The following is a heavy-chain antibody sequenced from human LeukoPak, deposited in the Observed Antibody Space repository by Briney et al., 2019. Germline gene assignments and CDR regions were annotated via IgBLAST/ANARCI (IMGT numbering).Heavy chain of an antibody. V-gene: IGHV4-34*01. CDR1: GGSISSYY. J-gene: IGHJ4*02. D-gene: IGHD4-17*01. Sequence: PSETLSLTCTVSGGSISSYYWSWIRQPPGKGVEWIGEINHSGSTNYNPSLKSRVTISVDTSKNQFSLKLSSVTAADTAVYYCAKIPLWYGDYGFDYWGQGTLVTVSS. CDR3: AKIPLWYGDYGFDY. CDR2: INHSGST.